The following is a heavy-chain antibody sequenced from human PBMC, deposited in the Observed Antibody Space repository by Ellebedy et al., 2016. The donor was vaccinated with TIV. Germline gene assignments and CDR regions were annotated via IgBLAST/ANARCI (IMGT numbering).Heavy chain of an antibody. V-gene: IGHV3-7*04. CDR1: GFTFSNYW. D-gene: IGHD5-24*01. Sequence: GESLKISCAASGFTFSNYWMSWVRQAPGKGLEWVANIKQDGTEKYYVDSVKGRFTISRDNAENSLYLQMNSLRAEDTAVYYCARGRRWFDFWGQGTLVTVSS. CDR3: ARGRRWFDF. J-gene: IGHJ4*02. CDR2: IKQDGTEK.